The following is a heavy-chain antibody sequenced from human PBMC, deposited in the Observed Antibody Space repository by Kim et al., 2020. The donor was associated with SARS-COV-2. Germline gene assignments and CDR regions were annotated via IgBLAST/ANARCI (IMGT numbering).Heavy chain of an antibody. CDR1: GFTFSTYW. V-gene: IGHV3-74*01. D-gene: IGHD3-22*01. CDR2: IKYDGSST. Sequence: GGSLRLSCAASGFTFSTYWMHWVRQAPGKGLEWVSRIKYDGSSTSYADSVKGRFTISRDNAKNTLYLQMNSLRAEDTAVYYCARDVRYDSSGWGDYWGPGILVTVSS. J-gene: IGHJ4*02. CDR3: ARDVRYDSSGWGDY.